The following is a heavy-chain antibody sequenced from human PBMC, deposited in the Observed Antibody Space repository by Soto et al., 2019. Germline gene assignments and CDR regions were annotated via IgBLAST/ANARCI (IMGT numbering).Heavy chain of an antibody. CDR1: GFTFSSYS. J-gene: IGHJ6*02. CDR3: ARANSGSYPEVSGMDV. CDR2: ISSSSSYI. Sequence: PGGSLRLSFAASGFTFSSYSMNWVRQAPGKGLEWVSSISSSSSYIYYTDSVKGRFTISRDNAKNSLYLQMNSLRAEDTAVYYCARANSGSYPEVSGMDVWGQGTTVTVSS. V-gene: IGHV3-21*01. D-gene: IGHD1-26*01.